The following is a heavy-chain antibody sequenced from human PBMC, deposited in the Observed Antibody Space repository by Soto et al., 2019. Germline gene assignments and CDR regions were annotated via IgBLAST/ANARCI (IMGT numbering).Heavy chain of an antibody. CDR2: IIPIFGTA. CDR1: GGTFSSYA. D-gene: IGHD6-19*01. J-gene: IGHJ4*02. CDR3: ARDLGRTVAATMGY. V-gene: IGHV1-69*01. Sequence: QVQLVQSGAEVKKPGSSVKVSCTASGGTFSSYAISWVRQAPGQGLEWMGGIIPIFGTANYAQKFQGRVTITADESTSTAYMELSSLRSEDTAVYYCARDLGRTVAATMGYWGQGTLVTVSS.